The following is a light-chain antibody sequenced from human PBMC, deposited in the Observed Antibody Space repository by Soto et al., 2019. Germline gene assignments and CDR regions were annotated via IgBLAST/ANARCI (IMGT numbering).Light chain of an antibody. Sequence: SPSSMYAYVGDRVTISCRASQGISDNFAWFQQRLGIVPQRLIYAASRLQSGVPSRFSGSGSGTEVTLTISSLQPEDFASYYCQHLNGFQITFGQGTRLEIK. CDR3: QHLNGFQIT. J-gene: IGKJ5*01. CDR1: QGISDN. CDR2: AAS. V-gene: IGKV1-17*03.